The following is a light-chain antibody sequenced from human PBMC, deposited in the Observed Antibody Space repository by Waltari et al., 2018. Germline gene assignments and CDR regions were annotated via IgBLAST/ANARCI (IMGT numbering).Light chain of an antibody. V-gene: IGLV2-14*01. CDR3: TSYTSSSTLV. J-gene: IGLJ3*02. Sequence: QSALTQPASVSGSPGQSITISCTGTSSDVGAYNYVSWYQQYPGKAPKLMIYEVSSRPSGLSNRFSGSKSGNTASLTISGLQAENEADYYCTSYTSSSTLVFGGGTKLTVL. CDR2: EVS. CDR1: SSDVGAYNY.